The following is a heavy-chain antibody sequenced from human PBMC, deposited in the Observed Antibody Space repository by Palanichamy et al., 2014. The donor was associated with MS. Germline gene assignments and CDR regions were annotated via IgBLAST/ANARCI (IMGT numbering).Heavy chain of an antibody. CDR1: GGSLSGYY. V-gene: IGHV4-34*01. D-gene: IGHD1-26*01. Sequence: QVQLQQWGAGLLKPSETLSLTCAVYGGSLSGYYWSWIRQPPGKGLEWIGQINHSGSTNYNPSLKSRVTVSVDTSKNQFSLNLSSVTAADTAVYYCAREKIVESTHDVFDIWGQGTMVTVSS. CDR3: AREKIVESTHDVFDI. CDR2: INHSGST. J-gene: IGHJ3*02.